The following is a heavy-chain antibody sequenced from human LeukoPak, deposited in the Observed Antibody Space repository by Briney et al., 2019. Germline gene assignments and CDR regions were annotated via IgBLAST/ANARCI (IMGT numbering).Heavy chain of an antibody. CDR3: ARVYSYGFSSIDY. D-gene: IGHD5-18*01. V-gene: IGHV4-34*01. J-gene: IGHJ4*02. CDR2: INHSAST. Sequence: PSEALSLTCAVHGGSLSNYYWSWIRQPPGKGLEWIGEINHSASTNYNPSLKSRVTMSVDTSKNQFSLKLASVTAADTAVYYCARVYSYGFSSIDYWGQGALVTVSS. CDR1: GGSLSNYY.